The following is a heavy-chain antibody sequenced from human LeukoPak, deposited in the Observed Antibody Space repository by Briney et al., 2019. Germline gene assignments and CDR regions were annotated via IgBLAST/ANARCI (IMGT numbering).Heavy chain of an antibody. D-gene: IGHD3-22*01. CDR2: ISYDGSNK. Sequence: GGSLRLSCAASGFTFSSYGMHWVRQAPGKGLEWVAIISYDGSNKYYADSVKGRFTISRDNSKNTLYLQMNSLRAEDTAVYYCANGDYDSSGYVPLNYFQHWGQGTLVTVSS. CDR3: ANGDYDSSGYVPLNYFQH. J-gene: IGHJ1*01. CDR1: GFTFSSYG. V-gene: IGHV3-30*18.